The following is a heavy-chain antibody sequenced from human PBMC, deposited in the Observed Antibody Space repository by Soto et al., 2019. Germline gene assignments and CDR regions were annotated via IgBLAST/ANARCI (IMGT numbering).Heavy chain of an antibody. V-gene: IGHV1-2*02. CDR2: INPKFGDT. CDR3: ARNMDYYYGPGSGNGHGF. CDR1: GYTFTSYY. Sequence: QVQLVQSGAEMKEPGDSVRVSCEASGYTFTSYYIHRVRQAPGQGLEWMGWINPKFGDTTYAQDFQGRVPTTRDMSISTVYMELSRLTSDDTAIYYCARNMDYYYGPGSGNGHGFWGQGTTVTVFS. J-gene: IGHJ6*02. D-gene: IGHD3-10*01.